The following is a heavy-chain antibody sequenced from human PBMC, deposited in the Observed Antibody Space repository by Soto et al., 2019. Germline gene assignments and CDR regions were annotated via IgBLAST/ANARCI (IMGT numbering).Heavy chain of an antibody. Sequence: GGSLRLSCAASGFTFNSYWMSWVRQAPGKGLEWVANIKQDGSEKYYVDSVKGRFTISRDNAKNSLYLQMNSLRAEDTAVYYCVRDYLGSGDYWGQGTLVTVSS. CDR1: GFTFNSYW. D-gene: IGHD3-10*01. V-gene: IGHV3-7*01. CDR2: IKQDGSEK. CDR3: VRDYLGSGDY. J-gene: IGHJ4*02.